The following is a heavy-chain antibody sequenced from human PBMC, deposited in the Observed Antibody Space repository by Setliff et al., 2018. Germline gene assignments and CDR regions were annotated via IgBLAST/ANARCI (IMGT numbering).Heavy chain of an antibody. Sequence: LSLTCTVSGGSISSSSYYWGWIRQPPGKGLEWIGYIYYSGSTYYNPSLKSRVTISVDTSKNQFSLKLSSVTAADTAVYYCALGGNQRQWLVSSKFDYWGQGTLVTVSS. CDR3: ALGGNQRQWLVSSKFDY. CDR2: IYYSGST. V-gene: IGHV4-30-4*08. J-gene: IGHJ4*02. D-gene: IGHD6-19*01. CDR1: GGSISSSSYY.